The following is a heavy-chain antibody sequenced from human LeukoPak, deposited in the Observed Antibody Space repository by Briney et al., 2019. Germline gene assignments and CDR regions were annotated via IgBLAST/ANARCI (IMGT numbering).Heavy chain of an antibody. V-gene: IGHV4-59*11. J-gene: IGHJ4*02. D-gene: IGHD6-13*01. Sequence: SETLSLTCTVSGVSISGHYWTWIRQPPGKGLEWIGYIYYSGSTSYNPSLKSRVTMSLDTSKNQFSPKLSSVTAADTAVYHCARTTGYSSSWHDYWGQGILVTISS. CDR2: IYYSGST. CDR1: GVSISGHY. CDR3: ARTTGYSSSWHDY.